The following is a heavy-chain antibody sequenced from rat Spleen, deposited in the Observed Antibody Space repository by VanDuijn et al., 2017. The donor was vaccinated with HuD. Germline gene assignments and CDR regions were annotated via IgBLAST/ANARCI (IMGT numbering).Heavy chain of an antibody. D-gene: IGHD1-4*01. CDR3: ARSNYPEMDA. CDR1: GFSRTSYR. V-gene: IGHV2S8*01. J-gene: IGHJ2*01. CDR2: RSSGGST. Sequence: QVQLKESGPDLVQRSQTLSLTGTVSGFSRTSYRVSLVRQPPGKGLVWIAARSSGGSTYYNSVLKSRLSISRDTSKSQVFLKMNSLQTEDTAMYFCARSNYPEMDAWGQVVMVTVSS.